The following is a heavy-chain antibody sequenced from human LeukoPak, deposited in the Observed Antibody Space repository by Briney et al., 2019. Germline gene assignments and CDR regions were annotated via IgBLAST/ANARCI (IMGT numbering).Heavy chain of an antibody. CDR3: ARAQLLWFGKPPPYYYYYMDV. CDR2: IYSGGST. CDR1: GFTVSSNY. Sequence: PGGSLRLSCAASGFTVSSNYMSWVRQAPGKGLEWVSVIYSGGSTYYADSVKGRFTISRDNSKNTLYLQMNILRAEDTAVYYCARAQLLWFGKPPPYYYYYMDVWGKGTTVTVSS. D-gene: IGHD3-10*01. J-gene: IGHJ6*03. V-gene: IGHV3-53*01.